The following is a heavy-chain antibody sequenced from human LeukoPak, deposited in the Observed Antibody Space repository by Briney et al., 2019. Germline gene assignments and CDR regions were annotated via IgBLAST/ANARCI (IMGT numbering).Heavy chain of an antibody. J-gene: IGHJ4*02. D-gene: IGHD2-21*02. V-gene: IGHV1-46*01. CDR2: INPNSGGT. CDR1: GFTFTSNY. Sequence: ASVKVSCKASGFTFTSNYLHSVRQAPGQGLEWMGIINPNSGGTSYAQKFQGRVTLTRDTYTSTVSMELSSLRSEATAISSCARGGIVVVTAIIDYWGQGTLVTVSS. CDR3: ARGGIVVVTAIIDY.